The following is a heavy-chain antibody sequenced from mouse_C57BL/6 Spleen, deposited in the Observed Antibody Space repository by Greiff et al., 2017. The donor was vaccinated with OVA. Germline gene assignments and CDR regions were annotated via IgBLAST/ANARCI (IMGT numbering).Heavy chain of an antibody. CDR3: ARLPYVSSYENYFDY. CDR1: GYTFTSYG. J-gene: IGHJ2*01. V-gene: IGHV1-81*01. D-gene: IGHD1-1*01. CDR2: IYPRSGNT. Sequence: VQLQQSGAELARPGASVKLSCKASGYTFTSYGISWVKQRTGQGLEWIGEIYPRSGNTYYNEKFKGKATLTADKSSSTAYMELRSLTSEDSAVYFCARLPYVSSYENYFDYWGQGTTLTVSS.